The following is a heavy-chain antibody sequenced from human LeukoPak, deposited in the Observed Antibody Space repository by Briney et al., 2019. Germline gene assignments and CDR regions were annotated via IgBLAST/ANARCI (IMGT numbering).Heavy chain of an antibody. V-gene: IGHV3-53*01. CDR1: GFTVSSNY. CDR2: IYSGGST. CDR3: ARGYSYGLFSYAFDF. D-gene: IGHD5-18*01. J-gene: IGHJ3*01. Sequence: PGGSLRLSCAASGFTVSSNYMSWVRQAPGEGLEWVAVIYSGGSTYYADSAKGRFTISRDNSKNTLYLQMNSLRAEDTAVYYCARGYSYGLFSYAFDFWGPGTMVTVSS.